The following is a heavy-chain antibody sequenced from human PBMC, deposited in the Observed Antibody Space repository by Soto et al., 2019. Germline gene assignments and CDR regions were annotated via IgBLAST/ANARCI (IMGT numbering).Heavy chain of an antibody. CDR1: GFSFSEYV. J-gene: IGHJ4*02. CDR3: VRGNTGYGNFDS. V-gene: IGHV3-74*01. CDR2: ISHDGTST. Sequence: GGSLRLSCAASGFSFSEYVMHWVRQAPGKGLVWVSRISHDGTSTTYADSVKGRFTISRDNAKDTLYLQMNSLRAEDTAVYYCVRGNTGYGNFDSWGQGTLVTVSS. D-gene: IGHD5-12*01.